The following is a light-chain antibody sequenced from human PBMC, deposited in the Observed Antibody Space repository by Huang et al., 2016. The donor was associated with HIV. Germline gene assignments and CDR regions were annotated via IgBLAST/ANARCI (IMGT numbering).Light chain of an antibody. CDR3: QQYDNWPPYT. CDR2: GAF. J-gene: IGKJ2*01. Sequence: EVVMTQSPATLSVSPGERATLSCRASQSISTNLAWYQQKPGQPPRLLIYGAFTRAPGIPARCSGSASGVDFSLTISSLQTEDFAVYYCQQYDNWPPYTFGQGTKLEIK. CDR1: QSISTN. V-gene: IGKV3-15*01.